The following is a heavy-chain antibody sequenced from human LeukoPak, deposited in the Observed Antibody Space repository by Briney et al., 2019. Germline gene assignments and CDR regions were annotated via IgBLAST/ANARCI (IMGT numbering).Heavy chain of an antibody. J-gene: IGHJ4*02. V-gene: IGHV1-18*01. Sequence: ASVKLSCKASVYTFTSYGISWVRQAPGQGLEWMGWISAYNGNTNDAQKTHGRVTITTATSTTTPNTESRSRRSVGPPGSYCARATARGIVVVMVPTEFDYWGQGTLVTVSS. D-gene: IGHD3-22*01. CDR2: ISAYNGNT. CDR1: VYTFTSYG. CDR3: ARATARGIVVVMVPTEFDY.